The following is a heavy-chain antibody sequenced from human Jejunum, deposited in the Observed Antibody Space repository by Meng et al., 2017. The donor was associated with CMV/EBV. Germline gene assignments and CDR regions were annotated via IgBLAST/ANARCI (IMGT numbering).Heavy chain of an antibody. CDR1: GFTSSNYW. V-gene: IGHV3-74*03. J-gene: IGHJ4*02. CDR2: INSDGSNT. D-gene: IGHD5-18*01. CDR3: AREGTTLVTYDY. Sequence: EVQLVEAGGGVVQPGGSLRISSGAYGFTSSNYWMHWGRQAPGTGLVWVSTINSDGSNTKYADSVKGRFTISRDNAKNTLYLQMNSLRVEDTAVYYCAREGTTLVTYDYWGQGTLVTVSS.